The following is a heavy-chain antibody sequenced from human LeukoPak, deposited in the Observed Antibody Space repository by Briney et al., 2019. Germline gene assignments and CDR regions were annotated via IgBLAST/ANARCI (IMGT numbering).Heavy chain of an antibody. J-gene: IGHJ4*02. Sequence: ASVKVSCKASGYTFTSYYMHWVRQAPGQGLEWMGIINPSGGSTSYAQKFQGRVTMTRDTSTSTVYMELSSLRSEDTAVYYCAKVGNLPGIAAAGRRNHFDYWGQGTLVTVSS. D-gene: IGHD6-13*01. CDR1: GYTFTSYY. CDR2: INPSGGST. V-gene: IGHV1-46*01. CDR3: AKVGNLPGIAAAGRRNHFDY.